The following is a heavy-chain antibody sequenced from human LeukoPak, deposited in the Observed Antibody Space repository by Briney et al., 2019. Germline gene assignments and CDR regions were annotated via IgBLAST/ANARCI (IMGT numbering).Heavy chain of an antibody. CDR1: GFTVSSNY. CDR3: ARAPGSSWYLTAPYYFDY. V-gene: IGHV3-66*01. D-gene: IGHD6-19*01. J-gene: IGHJ4*02. Sequence: GGSLRLSCAASGFTVSSNYMSWVRQAPGKGLEWVSVIYSGGSTYYADSVKGRFTISRDNSKNTLYLQMNSLRAEDTAVYYCARAPGSSWYLTAPYYFDYWGQGTLVTVSS. CDR2: IYSGGST.